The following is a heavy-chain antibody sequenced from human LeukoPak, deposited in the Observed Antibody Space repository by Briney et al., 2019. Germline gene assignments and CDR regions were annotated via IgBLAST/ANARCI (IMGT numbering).Heavy chain of an antibody. J-gene: IGHJ5*02. CDR1: GGTLLSHT. V-gene: IGHV1-69*08. CDR2: ITPAINTA. CDR3: TRVNLRGSNYNWFDP. Sequence: ASVKVSCKTSGGTLLSHTFSWVRQAPGQGLEWMGKITPAINTANYAQTFQGRVSIYADKSTTTVYMDLSGLRPDDTAVYYCTRVNLRGSNYNWFDPWGQGTRVTVSS. D-gene: IGHD1-26*01.